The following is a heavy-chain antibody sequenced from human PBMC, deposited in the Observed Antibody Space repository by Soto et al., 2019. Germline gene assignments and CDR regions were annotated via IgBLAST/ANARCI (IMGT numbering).Heavy chain of an antibody. CDR1: GFTFSSYW. CDR3: AIPSHIYGSSADDAFDI. D-gene: IGHD6-6*01. CDR2: ISSSSSYI. J-gene: IGHJ3*02. V-gene: IGHV3-21*01. Sequence: GGSLRLSCAASGFTFSSYWMSWVRQAPGKGLEWVSSISSSSSYIYYADSVKGRFTISRDNAKNSLYLQMNSPRAEDTAVYYWAIPSHIYGSSADDAFDIWGQGTMVTVSS.